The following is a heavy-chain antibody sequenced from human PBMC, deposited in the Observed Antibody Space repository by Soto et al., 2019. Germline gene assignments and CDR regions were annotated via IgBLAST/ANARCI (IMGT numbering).Heavy chain of an antibody. D-gene: IGHD2-15*01. CDR3: ARLSSVVASRPFDY. J-gene: IGHJ4*02. Sequence: PSETLSLTXTVSAGSISSSSYYWGWIRQPPGKGLEWIGSIYYSGSTYYNPSLKSRVTISVDTSKNQFSLKLSSVTAADTAVYYCARLSSVVASRPFDYWGQGTLVTVSS. CDR2: IYYSGST. CDR1: AGSISSSSYY. V-gene: IGHV4-39*01.